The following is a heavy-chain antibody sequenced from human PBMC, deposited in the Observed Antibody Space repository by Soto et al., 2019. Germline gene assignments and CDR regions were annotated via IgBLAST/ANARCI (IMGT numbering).Heavy chain of an antibody. CDR3: AREIGGQQLYYYYGMDV. J-gene: IGHJ6*02. D-gene: IGHD6-13*01. CDR1: GFTFGSYA. CDR2: ISYDGSNK. Sequence: PGGSLRLSCAASGFTFGSYAMHWVRQAPGKGLEWVAVISYDGSNKYYADSVKGRFTISRDNSKNTLYLQMNSLRAEDTAVYYCAREIGGQQLYYYYGMDVWGQGTTVTVSS. V-gene: IGHV3-30-3*01.